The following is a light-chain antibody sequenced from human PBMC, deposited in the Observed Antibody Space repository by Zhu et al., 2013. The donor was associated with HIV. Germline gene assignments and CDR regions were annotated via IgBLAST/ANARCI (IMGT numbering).Light chain of an antibody. CDR1: QSVSSSY. V-gene: IGKV3-20*01. J-gene: IGKJ1*01. CDR2: GAS. Sequence: EIVLTQSPGTLSLSPGERATLSCRASQSVSSSYLAWYQQKPGQAPRLLIYGASSRATGIPDRFSGSGSGTDFTLTISRLDPEDFAVYYCQLYGGSPKTFGQGTKVEIK. CDR3: QLYGGSPKT.